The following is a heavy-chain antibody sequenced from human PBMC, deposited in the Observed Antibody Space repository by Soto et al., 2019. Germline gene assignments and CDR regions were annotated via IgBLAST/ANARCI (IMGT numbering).Heavy chain of an antibody. J-gene: IGHJ4*02. CDR2: IWYDGSNK. V-gene: IGHV3-33*01. D-gene: IGHD5-18*01. CDR3: ARALDTAMVTLDY. Sequence: QVQLVESGGGVVQPGRSLRLSCAASGFTFSSYGMHWVREAPGKGLEWVAVIWYDGSNKYYADSVKGRFTISRDNSKNTLYLQMNSLRAEHTAVYYCARALDTAMVTLDYWGQGTLVTVSS. CDR1: GFTFSSYG.